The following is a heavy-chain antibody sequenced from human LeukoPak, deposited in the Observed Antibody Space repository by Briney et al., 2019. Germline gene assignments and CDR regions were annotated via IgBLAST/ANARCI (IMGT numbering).Heavy chain of an antibody. J-gene: IGHJ4*02. CDR1: GFSFNNYW. CDR3: ARDYDFWSGYLDC. D-gene: IGHD3-3*01. Sequence: GGSLRLSCAVSGFSFNNYWMSWVRQAPGKGLEWVANIKQDGGEKYYVDSVKGRFSVSRDNAKNSLYLQMNSLRAEDTAVYYCARDYDFWSGYLDCWGQGTLVTVSS. CDR2: IKQDGGEK. V-gene: IGHV3-7*05.